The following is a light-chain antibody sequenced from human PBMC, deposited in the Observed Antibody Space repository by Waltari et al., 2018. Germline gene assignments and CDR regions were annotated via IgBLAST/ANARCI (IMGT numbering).Light chain of an antibody. Sequence: SYELTQPPSVSVSPGQTARITCSGDALPKQYAYWYQQKPGQAPVLVIYKDSERPSGIPEAVSDSRSGTTVTLTISGVQAEDEADYYCQSADSSGTYVFGTGTKVTVL. CDR1: ALPKQY. J-gene: IGLJ1*01. CDR2: KDS. CDR3: QSADSSGTYV. V-gene: IGLV3-25*03.